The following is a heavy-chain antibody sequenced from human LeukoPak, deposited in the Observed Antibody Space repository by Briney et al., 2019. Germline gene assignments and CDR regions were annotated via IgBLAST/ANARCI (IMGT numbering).Heavy chain of an antibody. CDR3: ARVAPYAMEP. D-gene: IGHD2-8*01. CDR1: GYTFTSYD. CDR2: IDPNSGGT. Sequence: VASVKVSCKASGYTFTSYDINWVRQATGQGLEWMGWIDPNSGGTNYAQKFQGRVTMTRDTSISTAYMELSRLRSDDTAVYYCARVAPYAMEPWGQGTLVTVSS. J-gene: IGHJ5*02. V-gene: IGHV1-2*02.